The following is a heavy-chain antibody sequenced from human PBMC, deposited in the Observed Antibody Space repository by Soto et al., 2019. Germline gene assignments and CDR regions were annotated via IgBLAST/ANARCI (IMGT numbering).Heavy chain of an antibody. D-gene: IGHD3-16*02. CDR2: IYYIGST. J-gene: IGHJ4*02. Sequence: PSETLSLTCTVSGGSISSSSYYWDWIRQPPGKGLEWIGSIYYIGSTYYNPSLKSRVTISVDTSKNQFSLKLSSVTAAVTAVYYCARLVRSTGVIPGWGQGTLVTVSS. V-gene: IGHV4-39*01. CDR1: GGSISSSSYY. CDR3: ARLVRSTGVIPG.